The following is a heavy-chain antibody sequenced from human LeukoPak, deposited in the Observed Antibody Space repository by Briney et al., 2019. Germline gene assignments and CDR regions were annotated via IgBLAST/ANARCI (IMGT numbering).Heavy chain of an antibody. CDR1: GGSISSYY. D-gene: IGHD4-23*01. CDR2: IYYSGST. V-gene: IGHV4-59*12. CDR3: ASYAYGGNRRYFDL. J-gene: IGHJ2*01. Sequence: SETLSLTCTVSGGSISSYYWSWIRQPPGKGLEWIGSIYYSGSTYYNPSLKSRVTISVDTSKNQFSLKLSSVTAADTAVYYCASYAYGGNRRYFDLWGRGTLVTVSS.